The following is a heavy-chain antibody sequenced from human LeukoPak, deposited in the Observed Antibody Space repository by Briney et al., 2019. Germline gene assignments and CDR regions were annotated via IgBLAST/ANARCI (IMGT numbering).Heavy chain of an antibody. Sequence: GGSLRLSCAASGFSFSAHWMHWVRQAPGKGLEWVSAISGSGGSTYYADSVKGRFTISRDNSKNTLYLQMNSLRAEDTAVYYCAKEFPVVAATPYDYWGQGTLVTVSS. CDR1: GFSFSAHW. CDR2: ISGSGGST. V-gene: IGHV3-23*01. CDR3: AKEFPVVAATPYDY. J-gene: IGHJ4*02. D-gene: IGHD2-15*01.